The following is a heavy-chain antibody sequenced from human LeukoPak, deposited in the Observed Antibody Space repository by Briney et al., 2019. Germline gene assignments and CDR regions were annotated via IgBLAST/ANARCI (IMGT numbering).Heavy chain of an antibody. CDR3: ATGKNYPIGYPDAFDI. J-gene: IGHJ3*02. V-gene: IGHV1-46*01. D-gene: IGHD3-16*02. CDR1: GGTFTSYY. Sequence: ASVKVSCKASGGTFTSYYMHWVRQAPGQGLEWMGIINPSGGSTSYAQKFQGRVTMTRDTSTSTVYMELSSLRSEDTAVYYCATGKNYPIGYPDAFDIWGQGTMVTVSS. CDR2: INPSGGST.